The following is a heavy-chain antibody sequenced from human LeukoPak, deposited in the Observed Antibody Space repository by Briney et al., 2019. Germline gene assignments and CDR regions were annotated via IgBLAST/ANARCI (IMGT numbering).Heavy chain of an antibody. CDR3: ARSSTWEPFDY. J-gene: IGHJ4*02. CDR1: GYTLTSYG. Sequence: ASVKVSCKASGYTLTSYGISWVRQAPGQGLEWLGWIYPHNGNTNYAQKLQDRVSMTTATSTSTAYMELRGPRSDDTAVYYCARSSTWEPFDYWGQGTLVTVSS. CDR2: IYPHNGNT. V-gene: IGHV1-18*01. D-gene: IGHD1-26*01.